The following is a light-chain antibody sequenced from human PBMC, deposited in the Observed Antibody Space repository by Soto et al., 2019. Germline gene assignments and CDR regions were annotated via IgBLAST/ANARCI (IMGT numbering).Light chain of an antibody. CDR3: QNHIRGELT. J-gene: IGKJ4*01. Sequence: DIQMTQSPSSVSASVGDRVTITCRASQGISNYLAWYQHKSGKAPRLLIHTASTSPSGVPSRFNGSGSGTEFTFTISNLQPEDLATYYCQNHIRGELTFGEGTKVEI. CDR2: TAS. CDR1: QGISNY. V-gene: IGKV1-27*01.